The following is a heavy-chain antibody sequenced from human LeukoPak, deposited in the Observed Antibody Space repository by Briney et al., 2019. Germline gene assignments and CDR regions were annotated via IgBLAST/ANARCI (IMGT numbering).Heavy chain of an antibody. Sequence: AGGSLRLSCAASGFTVTTNYMTWVRQAPGKGLEWVSIIYSGGYTDYADSVKGRFTISRDNSKNTLYLQMNSLRADDTAVYYCAKGDYYDFDYWGQGTLVTVSS. V-gene: IGHV3-66*01. CDR3: AKGDYYDFDY. CDR1: GFTVTTNY. D-gene: IGHD3-10*01. CDR2: IYSGGYT. J-gene: IGHJ4*02.